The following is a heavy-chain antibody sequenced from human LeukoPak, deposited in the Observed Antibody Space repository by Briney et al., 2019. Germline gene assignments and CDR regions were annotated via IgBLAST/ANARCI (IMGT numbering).Heavy chain of an antibody. CDR1: GYTFTSYG. CDR2: ISAYNGNT. J-gene: IGHJ4*02. D-gene: IGHD3-10*01. V-gene: IGHV1-18*01. Sequence: GASVKVSCKASGYTFTSYGISWVRQAPGQGLEWMGWISAYNGNTNYAQKFQGRVTITADESTSTAYMELSSLRSEDTAVYYCARGPSMVRGVFDYWGQGTLVTVSS. CDR3: ARGPSMVRGVFDY.